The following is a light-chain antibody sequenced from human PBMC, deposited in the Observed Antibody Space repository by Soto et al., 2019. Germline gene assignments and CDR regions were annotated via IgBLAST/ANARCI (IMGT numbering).Light chain of an antibody. Sequence: QSVLTQPASVSGSPGQSITISCTGTSSDVGGYNYVSWYQQHPGKAPKLMIYDVSNRPSGVSNRFSGSKSGNTASLTISGLQAEDEADYYCSSYTSGSTPVFVTGTKVTVL. CDR1: SSDVGGYNY. CDR2: DVS. CDR3: SSYTSGSTPV. V-gene: IGLV2-14*01. J-gene: IGLJ1*01.